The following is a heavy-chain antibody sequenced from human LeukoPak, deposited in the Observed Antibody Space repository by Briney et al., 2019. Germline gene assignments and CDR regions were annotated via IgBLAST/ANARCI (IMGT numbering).Heavy chain of an antibody. V-gene: IGHV4-59*11. CDR3: ATYRSRGFDY. Sequence: SETLSLTCTVSGGSISSHYWSWIRQPPGKGLEWIGYIFNSGGSNYNPSLKCRVTISLDTSKTQFSLKLSSVTAADTAVYYCATYRSRGFDYWGQGTLVTVSS. CDR1: GGSISSHY. D-gene: IGHD2-21*01. J-gene: IGHJ4*02. CDR2: IFNSGGS.